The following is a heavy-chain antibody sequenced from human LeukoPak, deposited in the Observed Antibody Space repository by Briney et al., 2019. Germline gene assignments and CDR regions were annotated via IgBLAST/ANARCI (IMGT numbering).Heavy chain of an antibody. Sequence: GGSLRLSCSASGFTFGSYDMHWVRQAPGKGLEWVAFIRYDGSNKYYADSVKGRFTISRDNSKNTLYLQMNSLRAEDMAMYYCAKGSRWYIDYWGQGTLVTVSS. CDR3: AKGSRWYIDY. V-gene: IGHV3-30*02. CDR1: GFTFGSYD. CDR2: IRYDGSNK. J-gene: IGHJ4*02. D-gene: IGHD5-24*01.